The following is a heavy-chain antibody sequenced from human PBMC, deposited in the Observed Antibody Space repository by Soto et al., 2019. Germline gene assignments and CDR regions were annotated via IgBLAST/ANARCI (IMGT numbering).Heavy chain of an antibody. V-gene: IGHV3-11*06. CDR2: ISSSSSDT. J-gene: IGHJ6*02. CDR3: ARDLYTSSLPTYYYFYYGMDV. CDR1: GFTFSYYY. Sequence: GGSLRLSCAASGFTFSYYYMNWIRQSPGKGLEWVSYISSSSSDTNYADSVKGRFTISRDNAKNSVYLQMNSLRAEDTAVYYCARDLYTSSLPTYYYFYYGMDVWGQGTTVTVSS. D-gene: IGHD2-2*01.